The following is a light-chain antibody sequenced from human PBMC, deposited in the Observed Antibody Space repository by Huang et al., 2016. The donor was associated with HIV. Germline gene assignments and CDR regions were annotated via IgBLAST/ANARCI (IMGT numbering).Light chain of an antibody. V-gene: IGKV3-15*01. CDR2: GAS. J-gene: IGKJ3*01. Sequence: EIVMTQSPATLSVSPGERATLSCRASQSVSSNLAWYQQKPGQAPRLLIDGASNRATGSAARFSGSGSGTEFTLTISSLQSEDFAVYYCQQYNNWPPVTFGPGTKVDIK. CDR3: QQYNNWPPVT. CDR1: QSVSSN.